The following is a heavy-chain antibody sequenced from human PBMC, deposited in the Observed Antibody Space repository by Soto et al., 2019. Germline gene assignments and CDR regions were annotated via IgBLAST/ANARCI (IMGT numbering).Heavy chain of an antibody. CDR2: ITSSSSYT. D-gene: IGHD1-1*01. Sequence: PGGSLRLSCAASGSIFSDYYMSWIRQSPGKGLEWLSYITSSSSYTHYADSVKGRFTISRDNAKNSLYLQMNSLRAEDTAVYYCAGGQDNLAVNFDYWGQGTPVTVSS. CDR3: AGGQDNLAVNFDY. V-gene: IGHV3-11*03. CDR1: GSIFSDYY. J-gene: IGHJ4*02.